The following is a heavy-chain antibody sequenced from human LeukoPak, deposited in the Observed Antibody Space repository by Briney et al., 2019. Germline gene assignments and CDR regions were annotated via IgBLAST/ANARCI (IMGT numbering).Heavy chain of an antibody. D-gene: IGHD7-27*01. CDR1: GYSISSGYY. V-gene: IGHV4-38-2*02. CDR3: ARDSYRTGVNYYYYMDV. CDR2: IYHSGST. J-gene: IGHJ6*03. Sequence: SETLSLTCTVSGYSISSGYYWGWIRQPPGKGLGWIGSIYHSGSTYYNPSLKSRVTISVDTSKNQFSLKLSSVTAADTAVYYCARDSYRTGVNYYYYMDVWGKGTTVTVSS.